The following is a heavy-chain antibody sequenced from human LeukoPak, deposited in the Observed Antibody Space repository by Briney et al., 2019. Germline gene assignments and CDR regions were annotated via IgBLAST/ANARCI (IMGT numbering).Heavy chain of an antibody. Sequence: GGSLRLSCAASGFTFSSYGMHWVRQAPGKGLEWVAVISYDGSNKYYADSVKGRFTISRDNSKNTLYLQMNSLRAEDTAVYYCARELLWFGEPTYYYYYGMDVWGQGTTVTVSS. D-gene: IGHD3-10*01. J-gene: IGHJ6*02. V-gene: IGHV3-30*03. CDR1: GFTFSSYG. CDR3: ARELLWFGEPTYYYYYGMDV. CDR2: ISYDGSNK.